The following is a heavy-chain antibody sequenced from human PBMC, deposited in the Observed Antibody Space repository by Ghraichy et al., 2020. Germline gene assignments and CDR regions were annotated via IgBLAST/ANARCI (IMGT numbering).Heavy chain of an antibody. J-gene: IGHJ4*02. V-gene: IGHV4-61*01. CDR1: GGSVSSGSYY. D-gene: IGHD6-19*01. Sequence: SETLSLTCTVSGGSVSSGSYYWSWIRQPPGKGLEWIGYIYYSGSTNYNPSLKSRVIISLDTSKNQFSLKLSSVTAADTAFYYCARAGTSGWMEIGYWGQGTLVTVSS. CDR3: ARAGTSGWMEIGY. CDR2: IYYSGST.